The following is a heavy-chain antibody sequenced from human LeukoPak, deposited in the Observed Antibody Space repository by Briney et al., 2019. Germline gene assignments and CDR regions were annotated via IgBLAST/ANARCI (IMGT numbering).Heavy chain of an antibody. Sequence: GGSLRLSCAASGVTFSNAWMSWVRQAPGKGREWVGHIKSKTDGGTTDYAAPVKGRFTISRDDSKNTLYLQMNSLKTEDTAVYYCTTRPWGFDHWGQGTLVTVSS. V-gene: IGHV3-15*01. J-gene: IGHJ5*02. CDR2: IKSKTDGGTT. D-gene: IGHD3-16*01. CDR3: TTRPWGFDH. CDR1: GVTFSNAW.